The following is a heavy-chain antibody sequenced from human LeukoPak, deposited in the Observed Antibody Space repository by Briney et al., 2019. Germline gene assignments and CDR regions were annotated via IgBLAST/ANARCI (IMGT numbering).Heavy chain of an antibody. CDR1: GFTFSDHY. D-gene: IGHD3-10*01. CDR3: AREHGSGSSYFDY. J-gene: IGHJ4*02. CDR2: TRNKANSYTT. V-gene: IGHV3-72*01. Sequence: GGSLRLSCAASGFTFSDHYMDWARQAPGKGLEWVGRTRNKANSYTTEYAASVKGRFTISRDDSKNSLYLQMNSLKTEDTAVYYCAREHGSGSSYFDYWGQGTLVTVSS.